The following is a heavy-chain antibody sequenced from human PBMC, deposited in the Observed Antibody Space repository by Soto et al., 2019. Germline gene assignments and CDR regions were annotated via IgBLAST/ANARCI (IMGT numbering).Heavy chain of an antibody. Sequence: PSETLSLTCAVYGGSFSGYYWSWIRQPPGKGLEWIGEINHSGSTNYNPSIKSRVTISVDTSKNQFSLKMSSVTAADTALYYCARHGGRGSGWPALFDYWGQGTLVTVSS. CDR3: ARHGGRGSGWPALFDY. V-gene: IGHV4-34*01. J-gene: IGHJ4*02. D-gene: IGHD6-19*01. CDR2: INHSGST. CDR1: GGSFSGYY.